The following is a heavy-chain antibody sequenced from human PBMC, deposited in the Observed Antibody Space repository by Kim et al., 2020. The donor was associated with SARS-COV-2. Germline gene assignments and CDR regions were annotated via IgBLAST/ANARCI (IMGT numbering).Heavy chain of an antibody. V-gene: IGHV4-31*03. J-gene: IGHJ6*02. CDR3: AREGSRYFDPTPTLNYGMDV. Sequence: SETLSLTCTVSGGSISSGGYYWSWIRQHPGKGLEWIGYIYYSGSTYYNPSLKSRVTISVDTSKNQFSLKLSSVTAADTAVYYCAREGSRYFDPTPTLNYGMDVWGQGTTVTVSS. CDR1: GGSISSGGYY. CDR2: IYYSGST. D-gene: IGHD3-9*01.